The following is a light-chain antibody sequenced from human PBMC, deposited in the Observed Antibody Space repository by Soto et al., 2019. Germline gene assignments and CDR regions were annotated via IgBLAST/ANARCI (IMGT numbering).Light chain of an antibody. J-gene: IGKJ5*01. CDR1: QSVSSY. CDR3: QQRSNWLIT. Sequence: EIVLTQSPATLSLPPGERATLSCSASQSVSSYLAWYQQKPGQAPRLLIYDASNRATGIPARFSGSGSGTDFTLTISSLEPEDFAVYYCQQRSNWLITFGQGTRLEIK. CDR2: DAS. V-gene: IGKV3-11*01.